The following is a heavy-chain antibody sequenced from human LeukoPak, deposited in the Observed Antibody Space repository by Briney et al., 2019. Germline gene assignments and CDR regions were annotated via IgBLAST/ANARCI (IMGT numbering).Heavy chain of an antibody. Sequence: ASVKVSCKASGYTFTGYYMHWVRQAPGQGLEWMGWINPNSGGTNYAQKFQGRVTMTRDTSISTAYMELSSLRSEDTAVYYCARALFPHQMYSSGWVPDAFDIWGQGTMVTVSS. CDR2: INPNSGGT. D-gene: IGHD6-19*01. CDR3: ARALFPHQMYSSGWVPDAFDI. CDR1: GYTFTGYY. J-gene: IGHJ3*02. V-gene: IGHV1-2*02.